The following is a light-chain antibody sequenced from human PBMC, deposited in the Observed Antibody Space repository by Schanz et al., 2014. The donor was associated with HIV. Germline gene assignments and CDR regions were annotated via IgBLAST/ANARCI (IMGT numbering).Light chain of an antibody. CDR1: QGISTW. V-gene: IGKV1-5*03. J-gene: IGKJ1*01. CDR3: QQYSSYFPT. CDR2: EAS. Sequence: DIQMTQSPSRLSASVGDSVTITCRASQGISTWLAWYQQKPGKAPRLLIYEASILESGVPSRFSGSGSGTEFTLTINGLQPDDFATYYCQQYSSYFPTFGQGTKVEV.